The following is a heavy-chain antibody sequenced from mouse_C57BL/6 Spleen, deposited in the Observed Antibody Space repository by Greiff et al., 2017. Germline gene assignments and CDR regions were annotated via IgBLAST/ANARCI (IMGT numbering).Heavy chain of an antibody. CDR2: IDPENGDT. D-gene: IGHD1-2*01. V-gene: IGHV14-4*01. J-gene: IGHJ3*01. Sequence: VQLQQSGAELVRPGASVKLSCTASGFNIKDDYMHWVKQRPEQGLEWIGWIDPENGDTDYASKFQGKATITADTSSNPAYLQLSSLTSEDTAVYYCTTPVATLFAYWGQGTLVTVSA. CDR1: GFNIKDDY. CDR3: TTPVATLFAY.